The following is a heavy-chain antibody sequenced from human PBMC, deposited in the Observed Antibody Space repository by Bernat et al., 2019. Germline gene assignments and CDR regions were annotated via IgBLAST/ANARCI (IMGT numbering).Heavy chain of an antibody. J-gene: IGHJ4*02. CDR2: ISYDGSNK. CDR1: GFTFSSYA. Sequence: QVQLVESGGGVVQPGRSLRLSCAASGFTFSSYAMHWVRQAPGKGLEWVAVISYDGSNKDYADSVKGRFTISRDNSKNTLYLQMNSLRAEDTAVYYCARGSDIVVVPAAIPGGDYFDYWGQGTLVTVSS. V-gene: IGHV3-30*01. D-gene: IGHD2-2*01. CDR3: ARGSDIVVVPAAIPGGDYFDY.